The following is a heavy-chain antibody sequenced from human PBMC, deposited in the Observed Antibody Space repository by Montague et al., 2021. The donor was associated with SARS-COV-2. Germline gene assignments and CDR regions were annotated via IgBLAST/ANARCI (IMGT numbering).Heavy chain of an antibody. CDR2: TYYRSRWYN. D-gene: IGHD3-16*01. CDR1: GDSVSSDSVA. J-gene: IGHJ3*02. CDR3: ARVKGGGHTRGTFDI. Sequence: CAISGDSVSSDSVAWNWIRQSPSRGLEWLGRTYYRSRWYNDYAVSVKSRIIINPHTSENQFSLHLNSVTPEDTAVYYCARVKGGGHTRGTFDIWGQGTMVTVFS. V-gene: IGHV6-1*01.